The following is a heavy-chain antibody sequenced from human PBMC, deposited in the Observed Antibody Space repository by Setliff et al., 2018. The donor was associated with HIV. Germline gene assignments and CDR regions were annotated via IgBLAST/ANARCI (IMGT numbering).Heavy chain of an antibody. D-gene: IGHD2-2*01. Sequence: SETLSLTCAVSGASDISYIWWSWVRQPPGKGLEWIGEVYHTGSTNLNPSLKSRVTISIDKAKNQISLRLTSVTAADTAVYYCARGRSCSSSSCYLVYYYYYGMDVWGHGSTVTVSS. CDR1: GASDISYIW. CDR2: VYHTGST. J-gene: IGHJ6*02. V-gene: IGHV4-4*02. CDR3: ARGRSCSSSSCYLVYYYYYGMDV.